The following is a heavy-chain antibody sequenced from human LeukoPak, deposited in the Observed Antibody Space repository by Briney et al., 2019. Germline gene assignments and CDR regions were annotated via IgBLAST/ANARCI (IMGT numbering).Heavy chain of an antibody. Sequence: RPSETLSLTCTVSSGPFSSFFWSWIRQPPGKGLEWIGSITYNGVSRYSPSLKRRVTISGDTSKKQFSLKLSSVTPADTAVYYCAAVHGYHFYMDVWDKGTTVTVSS. D-gene: IGHD6-6*01. CDR1: SGPFSSFF. J-gene: IGHJ6*03. V-gene: IGHV4-59*01. CDR3: AAVHGYHFYMDV. CDR2: ITYNGVS.